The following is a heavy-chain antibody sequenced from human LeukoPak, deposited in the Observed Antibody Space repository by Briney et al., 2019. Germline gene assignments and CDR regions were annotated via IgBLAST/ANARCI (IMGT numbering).Heavy chain of an antibody. V-gene: IGHV4-34*01. Sequence: ASETLSLTCAVYGGSFSGYYWSWIRQPPGKGLEWIGEINHSGSTNYNPSLKSRVTISVDTSKNQFSLKLSSVTAADTAVYYCARSGFPDYWGQGTLVTVSS. CDR1: GGSFSGYY. J-gene: IGHJ4*02. CDR2: INHSGST. D-gene: IGHD5-12*01. CDR3: ARSGFPDY.